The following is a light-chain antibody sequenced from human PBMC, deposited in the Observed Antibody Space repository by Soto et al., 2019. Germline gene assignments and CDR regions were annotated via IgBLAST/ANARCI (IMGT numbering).Light chain of an antibody. J-gene: IGKJ1*01. Sequence: DIQSTQTPSTLSASVGDRVTITCRASQSISSWLAWYQQKPGKAPKLLIYDVSSLESGVPSRFSGSGSGTEFTLTISSLQPDDFATYYCQQYDTYWTFGQGTQVEI. CDR2: DVS. V-gene: IGKV1-5*01. CDR1: QSISSW. CDR3: QQYDTYWT.